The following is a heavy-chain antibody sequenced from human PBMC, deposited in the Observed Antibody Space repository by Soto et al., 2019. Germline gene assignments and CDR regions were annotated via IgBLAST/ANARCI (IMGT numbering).Heavy chain of an antibody. Sequence: SETLSLTCTVSGGSISSYYWSWIRQPPGKGLEWIGYIYYSGSTNYNPSLKSRVTISVDTSKNQFSLKLSSVTAADTAVYYCARDLGAVYSVYGMDVWGQGTTVTVSS. CDR1: GGSISSYY. J-gene: IGHJ6*02. D-gene: IGHD1-26*01. V-gene: IGHV4-59*01. CDR2: IYYSGST. CDR3: ARDLGAVYSVYGMDV.